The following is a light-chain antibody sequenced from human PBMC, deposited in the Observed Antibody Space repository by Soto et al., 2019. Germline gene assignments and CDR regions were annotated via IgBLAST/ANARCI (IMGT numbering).Light chain of an antibody. Sequence: VLTQSPGTLSLSPGDSATLSCRGSQSVSSSYLAWFQQKPGQAPRLLIYGASSRATGIPDRLSGSGSGTDLNLTISSLQPDDFATYYCQNYNSYSEAFGQGTKVDIK. J-gene: IGKJ1*01. CDR2: GAS. V-gene: IGKV3-20*01. CDR3: QNYNSYSEA. CDR1: QSVSSSY.